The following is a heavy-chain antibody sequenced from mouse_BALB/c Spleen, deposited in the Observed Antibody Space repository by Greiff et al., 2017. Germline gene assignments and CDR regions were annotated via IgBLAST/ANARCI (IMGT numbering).Heavy chain of an antibody. D-gene: IGHD2-14*01. V-gene: IGHV3-8*02. CDR2: ISYSGST. CDR1: GDSITSGY. Sequence: VQLKESGPSLVKPSQTLSLTCSVTGDSITSGYWNWIRKFPGNKLEYMGYISYSGSTYYNPSLKSRISITRDTSKNQYYLQLNSVTTEDTATYYCARYRYANWYFDVWGAGTTVTVSS. J-gene: IGHJ1*01. CDR3: ARYRYANWYFDV.